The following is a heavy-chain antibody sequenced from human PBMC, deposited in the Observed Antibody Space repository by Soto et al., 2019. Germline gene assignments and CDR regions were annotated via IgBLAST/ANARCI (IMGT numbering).Heavy chain of an antibody. CDR2: IKQDGSEK. CDR1: GFTFSSYW. J-gene: IGHJ4*02. Sequence: EVQLVESGGGLVQPGGSLRLSCAASGFTFSSYWMSWVRQAPGKGLEWVANIKQDGSEKYYVDSVKGRFTISRDNAKNSLYLQMNSLRAEETDVYYCESTAYGEPFDYWGQGTLVTVSS. CDR3: ESTAYGEPFDY. V-gene: IGHV3-7*01. D-gene: IGHD4-17*01.